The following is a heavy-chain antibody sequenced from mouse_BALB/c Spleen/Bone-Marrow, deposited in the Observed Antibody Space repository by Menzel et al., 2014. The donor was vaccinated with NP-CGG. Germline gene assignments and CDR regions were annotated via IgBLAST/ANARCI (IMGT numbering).Heavy chain of an antibody. CDR2: IWAGGST. D-gene: IGHD1-1*01. Sequence: VQLQESGPGLVAPSQRLSITCTVSGFSLTSYGVHWVRQPPGKGLEWLGVIWAGGSTNYNSALMSRLSISKDNSKSQVFLKMNSLQTDDTAMYYCARGYYYGSTYYYAMDYWGQGTSVTVSS. V-gene: IGHV2-9*02. CDR3: ARGYYYGSTYYYAMDY. J-gene: IGHJ4*01. CDR1: GFSLTSYG.